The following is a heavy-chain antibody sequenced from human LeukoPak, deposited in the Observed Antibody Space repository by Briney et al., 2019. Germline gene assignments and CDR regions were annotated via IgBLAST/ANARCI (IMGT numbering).Heavy chain of an antibody. V-gene: IGHV4-30-4*01. Sequence: SQTLSLTCTVSGGSISSGDYYWTWIRRPPGKGLEWIGYIYYSGSTYYSPSLKSRVSVSVDTSKNQFSLKLGSVTAADTAVYFCARLKTDLEGIDYWGQGTLVTVSS. CDR3: ARLKTDLEGIDY. J-gene: IGHJ4*02. CDR2: IYYSGST. CDR1: GGSISSGDYY. D-gene: IGHD1-1*01.